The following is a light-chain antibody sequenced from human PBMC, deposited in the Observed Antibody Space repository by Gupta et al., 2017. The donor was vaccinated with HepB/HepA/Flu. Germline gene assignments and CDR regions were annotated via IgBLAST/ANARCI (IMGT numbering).Light chain of an antibody. Sequence: EIVITQSPAPLSVSPGERATLSCRASQSVSSNLAWYQQKPGQAPRLLIYGASTRATGIPARFSGSGSGTEFTLTISSLQSEDFAVYYCQQDNNWPHIFGPGTKVDIK. CDR1: QSVSSN. V-gene: IGKV3-15*01. CDR3: QQDNNWPHI. CDR2: GAS. J-gene: IGKJ3*01.